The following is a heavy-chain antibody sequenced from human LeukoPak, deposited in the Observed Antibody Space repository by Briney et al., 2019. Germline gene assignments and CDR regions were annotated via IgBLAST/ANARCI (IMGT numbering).Heavy chain of an antibody. Sequence: GASVKVSCKTSGYTFIDSYIHWVRQAPGQGLEWMGWINPNSGGTNYAQKFQGRVTMTRDTSISTAYMELSRLRSDDTAVYYCARQVTIFGVYTNWFDPWGQGTLVTVSS. V-gene: IGHV1-2*02. D-gene: IGHD3-3*01. J-gene: IGHJ5*02. CDR3: ARQVTIFGVYTNWFDP. CDR1: GYTFIDSY. CDR2: INPNSGGT.